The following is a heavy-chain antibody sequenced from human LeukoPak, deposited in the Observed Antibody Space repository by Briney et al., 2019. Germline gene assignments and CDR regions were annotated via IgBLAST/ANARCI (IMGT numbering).Heavy chain of an antibody. CDR2: IIPILGIA. J-gene: IGHJ4*02. D-gene: IGHD2-2*01. CDR3: ARADCSSTSCYGPFDY. Sequence: ASVKVSCKASGGTFSSYAISWVRQAPGRGLEWMGRIIPILGIANYAQKFQGRVTITADKSTSTAYMELSSLRSEDTAVYYCARADCSSTSCYGPFDYWGQGTLVTVSS. CDR1: GGTFSSYA. V-gene: IGHV1-69*04.